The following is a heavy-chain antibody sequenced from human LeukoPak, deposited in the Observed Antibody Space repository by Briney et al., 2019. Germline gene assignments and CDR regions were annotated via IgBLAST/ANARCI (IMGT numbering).Heavy chain of an antibody. CDR2: IYYSGST. Sequence: QPSETLSLTCTVSGGSISSYYWSWIRQPPGKGLEWIGYIYYSGSTNYNPSLKSRVTIPVDTSKNQFSLKLSSVTAADTAVYYCAREAAGTRAVDYWGQGTLVTVSS. J-gene: IGHJ4*02. CDR3: AREAAGTRAVDY. CDR1: GGSISSYY. D-gene: IGHD6-13*01. V-gene: IGHV4-59*01.